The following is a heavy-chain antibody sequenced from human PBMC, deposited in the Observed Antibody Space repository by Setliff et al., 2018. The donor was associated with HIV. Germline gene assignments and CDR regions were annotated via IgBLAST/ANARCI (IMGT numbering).Heavy chain of an antibody. CDR1: GYTFTSYF. D-gene: IGHD2-2*01. Sequence: ASVKVSCKAFGYTFTSYFLHWVRQAPGQGLEWLGIIDPNGGATTNAQKLQSRLTVTTDTSTVTLYMELSNLRSDDSAVYYCARAGGGATDQAFDIWGQGTMVTVSS. V-gene: IGHV1-46*01. CDR3: ARAGGGATDQAFDI. J-gene: IGHJ3*02. CDR2: IDPNGGAT.